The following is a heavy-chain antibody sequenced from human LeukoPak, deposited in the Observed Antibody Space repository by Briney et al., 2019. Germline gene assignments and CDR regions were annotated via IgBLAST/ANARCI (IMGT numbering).Heavy chain of an antibody. D-gene: IGHD6-6*01. J-gene: IGHJ4*02. CDR1: GGSISSYY. CDR3: ARVLAARLRRAGPIDY. Sequence: SETLSLTCTVSGGSISSYYWSWIRQPAGKGLEWIGRIYTSGSTNYNPSLKSRVTISVDTSKNQFSLKLSSVTAADTAVYYCARVLAARLRRAGPIDYWGQGTLVTVSS. CDR2: IYTSGST. V-gene: IGHV4-4*07.